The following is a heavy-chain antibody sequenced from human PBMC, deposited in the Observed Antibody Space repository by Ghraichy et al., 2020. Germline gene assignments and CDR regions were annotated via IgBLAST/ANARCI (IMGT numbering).Heavy chain of an antibody. J-gene: IGHJ2*01. CDR2: ISYDGSNK. Sequence: GGSLRLSCAASGFTFSNYGMHWVRQAPGKGLEWVAGISYDGSNKYYADSVKGRFTISRDNSKNTLYLQMNSLRAEDTAVYYCASIGRSSIVGSFEHWGRGTLVTVSS. D-gene: IGHD2-21*01. CDR1: GFTFSNYG. V-gene: IGHV3-30*03. CDR3: ASIGRSSIVGSFEH.